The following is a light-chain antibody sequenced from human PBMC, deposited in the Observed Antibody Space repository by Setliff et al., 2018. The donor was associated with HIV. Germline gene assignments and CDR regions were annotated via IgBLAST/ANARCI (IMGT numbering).Light chain of an antibody. J-gene: IGLJ2*01. CDR1: SSDVGGYNY. V-gene: IGLV2-14*03. CDR3: ISCTSSTVV. CDR2: DVS. Sequence: QSALTQPASVSGSPGQSITISCTATSSDVGGYNYVSWYQQHPGKAPKLMIYDVSNRPSGVSNRFSGSKSGNTASLTISGLQAEDEADYYCISCTSSTVVFGGGTKVTVL.